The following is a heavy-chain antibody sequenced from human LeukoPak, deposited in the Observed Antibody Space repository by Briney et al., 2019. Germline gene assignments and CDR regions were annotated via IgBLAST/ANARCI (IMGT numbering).Heavy chain of an antibody. CDR2: IYSGGST. CDR3: ATDDYHNSGHSY. CDR1: GFIVSNNY. D-gene: IGHD3-22*01. J-gene: IGHJ4*02. V-gene: IGHV3-53*03. Sequence: PGGSLRLSCAPSGFIVSNNYMTWVRQAPGKGLEWVSVIYSGGSTYSADSVKGRFTISRDNAKNSLYLQMSSLRAEDTAVYYCATDDYHNSGHSYWGQGTLVTVSS.